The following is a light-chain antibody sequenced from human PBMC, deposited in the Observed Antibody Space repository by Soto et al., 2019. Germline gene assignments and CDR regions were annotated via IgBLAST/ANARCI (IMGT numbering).Light chain of an antibody. CDR3: TSYGGNNNVL. J-gene: IGLJ2*01. CDR1: SSDVGAYNY. CDR2: EVS. Sequence: QSVLTQPASVSGSPGQSITISCTGTSSDVGAYNYVSWYQQRPGKAPKLMIFEVSNRPSGVSNRFSGSKSGNTASLTISGLQTEDEADYYCTSYGGNNNVLFGGGTKVTVL. V-gene: IGLV2-14*01.